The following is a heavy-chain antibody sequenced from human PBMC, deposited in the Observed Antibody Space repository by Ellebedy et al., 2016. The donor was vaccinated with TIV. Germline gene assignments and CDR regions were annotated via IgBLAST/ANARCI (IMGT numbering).Heavy chain of an antibody. D-gene: IGHD6-13*01. V-gene: IGHV1-8*01. CDR2: MNLNGGNP. Sequence: AASVKVSCKASGYTFTSYDLNWVRQATGQGLEWMGWMNLNGGNPGYAQKFQGRVTMTRNTSISNDYMELRSLSFEDTAVYYCARYPIPSIPAAAPEGKTPTPDGMDVWGQGTTVTVSS. CDR3: ARYPIPSIPAAAPEGKTPTPDGMDV. CDR1: GYTFTSYD. J-gene: IGHJ6*02.